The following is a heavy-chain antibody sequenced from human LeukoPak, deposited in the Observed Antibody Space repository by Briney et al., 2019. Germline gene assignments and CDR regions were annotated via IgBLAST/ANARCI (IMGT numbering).Heavy chain of an antibody. D-gene: IGHD2-2*02. CDR2: IYTRGST. CDR1: GGSISSGSYY. V-gene: IGHV4-61*02. J-gene: IGHJ3*02. CDR3: ARTLYCSSTSCYTGGLDAFDI. Sequence: PSQTLSLTCTVSGGSISSGSYYWSWIRQPAGEGLEWIGRIYTRGSTNYNPSLKSRVTISVDTSKNQFSLKPSSVTAADTAVYYCARTLYCSSTSCYTGGLDAFDIWGQGTMVTVSS.